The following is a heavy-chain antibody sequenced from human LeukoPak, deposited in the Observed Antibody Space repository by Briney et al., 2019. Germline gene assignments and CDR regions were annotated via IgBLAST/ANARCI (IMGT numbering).Heavy chain of an antibody. CDR2: INPNSGGT. CDR3: ASSPREYYYDSSGYTMKD. CDR1: GYTFTGYY. Sequence: ASVKVSCKASGYTFTGYYMHWVRQAPGQGLEWMGWINPNSGGTNYAQKFQGRVTMTRDTSISTAYMELSRLRSDDTAVYYCASSPREYYYDSSGYTMKDWGQGTLVTVSS. J-gene: IGHJ4*02. V-gene: IGHV1-2*02. D-gene: IGHD3-22*01.